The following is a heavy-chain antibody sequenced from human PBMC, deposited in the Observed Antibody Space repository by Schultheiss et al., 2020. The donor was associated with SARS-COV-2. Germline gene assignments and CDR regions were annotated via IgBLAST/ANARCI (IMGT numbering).Heavy chain of an antibody. CDR1: GFIVSSDY. Sequence: GGSLRLSCAASGFIVSSDYLKWVRQAPGKGLAWVSVIYSDEITQYADPVKGRFIISRHNSKNTLYRQMNSLRSEDTAVYCCARERYAVVPAATEIFSGFDPWGQGTLVTVSS. J-gene: IGHJ5*02. CDR2: IYSDEIT. V-gene: IGHV3-53*04. CDR3: ARERYAVVPAATEIFSGFDP. D-gene: IGHD2-2*01.